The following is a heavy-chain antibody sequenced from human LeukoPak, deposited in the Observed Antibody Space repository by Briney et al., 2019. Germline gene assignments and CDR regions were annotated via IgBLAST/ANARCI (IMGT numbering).Heavy chain of an antibody. CDR1: GFTFSSYS. V-gene: IGHV3-21*01. Sequence: GGSLRLSCAASGFTFSSYSMNWVRQAPGKGLEWVSSISSSSSYIYYADSVKGRITISRDNAKNSLYLQMNSLRAEDTAVYYCASRRVVTAIRSDAFDIWGQGTMVTVSS. J-gene: IGHJ3*02. D-gene: IGHD2-21*02. CDR2: ISSSSSYI. CDR3: ASRRVVTAIRSDAFDI.